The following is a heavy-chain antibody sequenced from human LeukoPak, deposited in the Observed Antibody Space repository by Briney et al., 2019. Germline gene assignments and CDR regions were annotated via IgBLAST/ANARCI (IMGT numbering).Heavy chain of an antibody. CDR2: IYTSGST. J-gene: IGHJ4*02. V-gene: IGHV4-61*02. Sequence: SETLSLTCTVSGGSISSGSYYWSWIRQPAGKGLEWIGRIYTSGSTNYNPTLKSRVTISVDTSKNHFSLKLSSVTAADTAVYYCATSLVFDRSGYFDYWGQGTLVTASS. D-gene: IGHD3-3*01. CDR1: GGSISSGSYY. CDR3: ATSLVFDRSGYFDY.